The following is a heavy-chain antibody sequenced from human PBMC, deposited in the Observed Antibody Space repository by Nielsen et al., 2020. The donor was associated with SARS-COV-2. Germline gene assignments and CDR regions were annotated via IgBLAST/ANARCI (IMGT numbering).Heavy chain of an antibody. J-gene: IGHJ4*02. CDR3: AREGRNLPLNY. Sequence: GESLKISCAASGFSFRDSYMSWIRQAPGKGLEWISYISSSSAYTNYAESLKGRFTLSRDNAKNSLYLQMNALRAEDTAVYYCAREGRNLPLNYWGQGTLVTVSS. CDR2: ISSSSAYT. CDR1: GFSFRDSY. V-gene: IGHV3-11*05.